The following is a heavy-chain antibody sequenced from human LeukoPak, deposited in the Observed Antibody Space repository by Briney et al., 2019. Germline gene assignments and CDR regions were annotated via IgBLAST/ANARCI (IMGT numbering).Heavy chain of an antibody. CDR2: IYYSGSA. D-gene: IGHD5-18*01. V-gene: IGHV4-39*07. J-gene: IGHJ4*02. Sequence: SETLSLTCTVSGGSISSSSYYWGWIRQPPGKGLEWIGSIYYSGSAYYNPSLKSRVTISVDTSKNQFSLKLTSVTTADTAVYYCARVSGYSLDYWGQGTLVTVSS. CDR3: ARVSGYSLDY. CDR1: GGSISSSSYY.